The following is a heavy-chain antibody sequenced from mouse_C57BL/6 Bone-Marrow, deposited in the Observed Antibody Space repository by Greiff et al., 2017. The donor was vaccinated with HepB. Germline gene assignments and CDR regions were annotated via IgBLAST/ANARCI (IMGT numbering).Heavy chain of an antibody. CDR1: GYTFTSYG. J-gene: IGHJ3*01. V-gene: IGHV1-81*01. D-gene: IGHD1-1*01. CDR3: ARYNYGRWFAY. Sequence: QVQLQQSGAELARPGASVKLSCKASGYTFTSYGISWVKQRTGQGLEWIGEIYPRSGNTYYNEKFKGKATLTADKSSNTAYMELRSLTSEDSAVYFCARYNYGRWFAYWGQGTLVTVSA. CDR2: IYPRSGNT.